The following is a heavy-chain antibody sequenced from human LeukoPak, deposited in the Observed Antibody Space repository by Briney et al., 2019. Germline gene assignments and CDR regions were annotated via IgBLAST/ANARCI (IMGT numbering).Heavy chain of an antibody. D-gene: IGHD2-2*01. V-gene: IGHV1-18*04. Sequence: ASVKVSCKASGYTFTSYGISWVRQAPGQGLEWMGWISAYNGNTNYAQKLQGRVTMTTDTSTSTAYMELRSLRSDDTAVYYCARDWEDIVVVPAADETYNWFDAWGQGTLVTVS. CDR3: ARDWEDIVVVPAADETYNWFDA. CDR1: GYTFTSYG. J-gene: IGHJ5*02. CDR2: ISAYNGNT.